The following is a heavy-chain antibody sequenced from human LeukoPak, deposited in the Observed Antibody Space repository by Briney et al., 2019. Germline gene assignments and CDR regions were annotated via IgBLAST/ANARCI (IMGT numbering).Heavy chain of an antibody. D-gene: IGHD1-14*01. CDR3: ARAESLRRAFDI. CDR2: IYYSGST. J-gene: IGHJ3*02. V-gene: IGHV4-59*01. Sequence: SETLSLTCTVSGGSISSYYWSWIRQPPGKGLEWIGYIYYSGSTNYNPSLKSRVTISVDTSKNQFSLKLSSVTAADTAVYYCARAESLRRAFDIWGQGTMVTVSS. CDR1: GGSISSYY.